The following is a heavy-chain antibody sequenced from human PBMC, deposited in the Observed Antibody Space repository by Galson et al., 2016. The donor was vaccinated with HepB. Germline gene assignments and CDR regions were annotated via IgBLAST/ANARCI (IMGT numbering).Heavy chain of an antibody. CDR2: MNPNSGNT. J-gene: IGHJ5*02. D-gene: IGHD5-12*01. CDR3: ARGRGSGYDRRIQDNWLGP. Sequence: SVKVSCKASGYTFSSYDINWVRQATGQGLEWMGWMNPNSGNTGYEQKFQDRVTMTRNTSISTAYMEPSSLRSEDTAVYYCARGRGSGYDRRIQDNWLGPWGQGTLVTVFS. CDR1: GYTFSSYD. V-gene: IGHV1-8*01.